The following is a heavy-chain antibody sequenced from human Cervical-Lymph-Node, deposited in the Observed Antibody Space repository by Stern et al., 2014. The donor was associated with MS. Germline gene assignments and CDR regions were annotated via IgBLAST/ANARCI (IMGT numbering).Heavy chain of an antibody. D-gene: IGHD3-16*01. CDR3: ARTLYDYVYLYYPMDV. CDR1: GYTFTEYG. CDR2: ISPDNDNT. V-gene: IGHV1-18*01. Sequence: QMQLVQSGPEVKKPGASVKVSCKASGYTFTEYGISWVRLAPGQGLEWMGWISPDNDNTNYAQKIQGRVTMTTDSSTSTAYMELRSLRSDDTAVYYCARTLYDYVYLYYPMDVWGQGTTVTVSS. J-gene: IGHJ6*02.